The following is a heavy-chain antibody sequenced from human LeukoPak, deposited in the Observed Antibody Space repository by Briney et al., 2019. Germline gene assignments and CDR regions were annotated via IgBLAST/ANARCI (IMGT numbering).Heavy chain of an antibody. Sequence: GGSLRLSCGASGFTFSSYGMHWVRQAPGKGLEWVAFIRYDGSNKYFADSVKGRFTISRDSSKNTLYLQMNSLRVDDTAVYYCAKDGTRGIRFGKIPHYFDYWGQGTLVTVSS. J-gene: IGHJ4*02. CDR1: GFTFSSYG. CDR3: AKDGTRGIRFGKIPHYFDY. V-gene: IGHV3-30*02. D-gene: IGHD3-10*01. CDR2: IRYDGSNK.